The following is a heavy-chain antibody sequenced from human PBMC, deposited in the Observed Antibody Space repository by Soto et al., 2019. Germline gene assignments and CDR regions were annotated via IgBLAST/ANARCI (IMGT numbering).Heavy chain of an antibody. CDR3: SRARYCTSPSCYNHYYYGMDI. CDR1: GYAFTKYG. J-gene: IGHJ6*02. D-gene: IGHD2-2*02. Sequence: QEQLVHSGGEVKKPGASVRVSCKASGYAFTKYGITWVRQAPGQGLEWMGWIGVYNGKTNYARKLQGRVIMTADTSASTAYMELRSLRSDDTAVYYCSRARYCTSPSCYNHYYYGMDIWGQGTTVSVSS. CDR2: IGVYNGKT. V-gene: IGHV1-18*04.